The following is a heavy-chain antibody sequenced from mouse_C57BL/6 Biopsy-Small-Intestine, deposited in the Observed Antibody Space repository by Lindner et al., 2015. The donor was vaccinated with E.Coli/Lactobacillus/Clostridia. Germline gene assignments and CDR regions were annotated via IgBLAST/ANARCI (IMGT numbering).Heavy chain of an antibody. D-gene: IGHD2-4*01. CDR2: INPGSGGS. CDR3: ARGGDYDGFAY. V-gene: IGHV1-54*01. J-gene: IGHJ3*01. CDR1: GYAFTNYF. Sequence: VQLQESGAEXVRPGTSVKVSCKASGYAFTNYFIEWIKQRPGQGLEWIGVINPGSGGSNYNEKFKGKATLTTDKSSSTAYMQLSGLTSEDSAVYFCARGGDYDGFAYWGQGTLVTVSA.